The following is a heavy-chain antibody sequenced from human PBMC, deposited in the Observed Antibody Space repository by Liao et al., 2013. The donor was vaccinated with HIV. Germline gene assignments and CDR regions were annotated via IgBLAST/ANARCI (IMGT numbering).Heavy chain of an antibody. CDR1: GGSISSSSYY. CDR2: ISYSGYT. J-gene: IGHJ3*02. D-gene: IGHD3-3*01. CDR3: ARVWEFLEWLSSDAFDI. Sequence: QLQLQESGPGLVKPSETLSLTCTVSGGSISSSSYYWGWIRQPPGKGLGWIGSISYSGYTYYNPSLKSRVTISVDTSKNQFSLKLSSVTAADTAVYYCARVWEFLEWLSSDAFDIWGQGTMVTVSS. V-gene: IGHV4-39*07.